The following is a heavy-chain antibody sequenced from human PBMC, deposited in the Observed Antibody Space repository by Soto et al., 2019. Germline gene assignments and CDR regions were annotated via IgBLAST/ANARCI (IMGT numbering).Heavy chain of an antibody. CDR3: AATVFGEYSHYALDV. CDR1: GGSIISYY. V-gene: IGHV4-59*06. D-gene: IGHD3-3*01. Sequence: PSETLALTCAVSGGSIISYYWSWIRQPAGKALEWIGYIYHTGTTYYTAALKSRVTISLDRSKNRISLSLNSVTAADTAVYYCAATVFGEYSHYALDVWGQGTTASVA. CDR2: IYHTGTT. J-gene: IGHJ6*02.